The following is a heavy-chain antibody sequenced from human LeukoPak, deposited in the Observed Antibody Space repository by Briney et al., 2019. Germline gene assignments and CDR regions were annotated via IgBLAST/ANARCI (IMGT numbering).Heavy chain of an antibody. Sequence: GGSLRLSCAASGFTFSDSWMSWVRQAPGKGLEWVANTNQDGSAKGYVDSVKGRFTISRDNARNSLYLQMSSLRPEDTAVYYCATYTHWVAGDVWGQGTTVTVSS. V-gene: IGHV3-7*01. D-gene: IGHD3-16*01. CDR2: TNQDGSAK. CDR3: ATYTHWVAGDV. CDR1: GFTFSDSW. J-gene: IGHJ6*02.